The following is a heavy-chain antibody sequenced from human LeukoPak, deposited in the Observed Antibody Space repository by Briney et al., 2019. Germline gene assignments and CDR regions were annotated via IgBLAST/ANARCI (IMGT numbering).Heavy chain of an antibody. V-gene: IGHV3-11*01. CDR1: GFTFSDYY. J-gene: IGHJ4*02. Sequence: GGSLRLSYAASGFTFSDYYMSWIRQAPGKGLEWVSYISSSGSTIYYADSVKGRFTISRDNAKNSLYLQMNSLRAEDTAVYYCATGYSSSWHRIYDYWGQGTLVTVSS. CDR2: ISSSGSTI. D-gene: IGHD6-13*01. CDR3: ATGYSSSWHRIYDY.